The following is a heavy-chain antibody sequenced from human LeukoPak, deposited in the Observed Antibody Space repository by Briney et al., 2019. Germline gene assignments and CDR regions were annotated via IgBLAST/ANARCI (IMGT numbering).Heavy chain of an antibody. CDR3: AKVVGYCTSTSCYDNWLDP. D-gene: IGHD2-2*01. Sequence: PGGSLRLSCAASGFTFSSYGMHWVRQAPGKGLEWVAFIRYDGSNKYYADSVKGRFTISRDNSKNTLYLQMNSLRAEDTAVYYCAKVVGYCTSTSCYDNWLDPWGQGTLVTVSS. CDR1: GFTFSSYG. CDR2: IRYDGSNK. J-gene: IGHJ5*02. V-gene: IGHV3-30*02.